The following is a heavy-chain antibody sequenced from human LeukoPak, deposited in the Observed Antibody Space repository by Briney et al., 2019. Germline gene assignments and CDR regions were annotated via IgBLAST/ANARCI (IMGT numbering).Heavy chain of an antibody. Sequence: SETLSLTCTVSGGSISSGSYYWSWIRQPAGKGLEWIGRIYTSGSTNYNPSLKRRVSISVDTSKNQFSLKLSSVTAADTAVYYCARDPGLTGDYYDRSVGFDYWGRGALVTVSS. D-gene: IGHD3-22*01. CDR2: IYTSGST. V-gene: IGHV4-61*02. CDR1: GGSISSGSYY. J-gene: IGHJ4*02. CDR3: ARDPGLTGDYYDRSVGFDY.